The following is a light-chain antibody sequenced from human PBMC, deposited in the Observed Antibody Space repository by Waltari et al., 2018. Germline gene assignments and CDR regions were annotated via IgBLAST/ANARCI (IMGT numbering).Light chain of an antibody. CDR2: DAN. J-gene: IGKJ2*01. V-gene: IGKV3-11*01. CDR1: QSVSGY. Sequence: EIVLTQSPATLSLSPGERATLSCRASQSVSGYLAWYQQRPGQAPRLLIYDANHRATGIPARFSGSGSGTDFTLTISSLEPEDFVVYYCQHRISWLYTFGQETKLQI. CDR3: QHRISWLYT.